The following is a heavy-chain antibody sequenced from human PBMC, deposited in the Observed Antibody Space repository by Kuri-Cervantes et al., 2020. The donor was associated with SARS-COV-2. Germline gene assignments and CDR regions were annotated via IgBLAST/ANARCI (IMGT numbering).Heavy chain of an antibody. CDR1: GYTFVIYG. CDR3: ASRPTVTTYYYYYGMDV. CDR2: ISPYNGNE. D-gene: IGHD4-11*01. Sequence: ASVKVSCKASGYTFVIYGITWVRQAPGQGLEWMGWISPYNGNENYAQKFQGRVTITADESTSTAYMELSSLRSEDTAVYYCASRPTVTTYYYYYGMDVWGQGTTVTVSS. V-gene: IGHV1-18*01. J-gene: IGHJ6*02.